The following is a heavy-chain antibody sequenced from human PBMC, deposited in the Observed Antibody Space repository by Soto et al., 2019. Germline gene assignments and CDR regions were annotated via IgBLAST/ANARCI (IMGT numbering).Heavy chain of an antibody. CDR1: GYTLTELS. J-gene: IGHJ4*02. V-gene: IGHV1-24*01. CDR3: ATVWEYLTVTSPFDY. D-gene: IGHD4-17*01. Sequence: ASVKVSCKVSGYTLTELSMHWVRQAPGKGLEWMGGFDPEDGETIYAQKFQGRVTMTEDTSTDTAYMELSSLRSEDTAVYYCATVWEYLTVTSPFDYWGQGTLVTVSS. CDR2: FDPEDGET.